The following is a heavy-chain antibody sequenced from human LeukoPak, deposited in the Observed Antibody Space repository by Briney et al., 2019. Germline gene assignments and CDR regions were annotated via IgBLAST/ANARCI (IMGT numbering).Heavy chain of an antibody. J-gene: IGHJ6*03. CDR3: ARRQHDSSSWYGPYYYYMDV. D-gene: IGHD6-13*01. Sequence: PSETLSLTCTVSGGSINNGGYYWSWIRQHPGKGLEWIGYIYYSGSSYYNPSLRSRVTISVDTSKNHFSLKLSSVTAADTAVYYCARRQHDSSSWYGPYYYYMDVWGKGTTVTVSS. CDR1: GGSINNGGYY. CDR2: IYYSGSS. V-gene: IGHV4-31*03.